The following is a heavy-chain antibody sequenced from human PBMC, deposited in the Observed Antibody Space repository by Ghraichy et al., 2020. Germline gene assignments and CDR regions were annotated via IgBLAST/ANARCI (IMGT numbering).Heavy chain of an antibody. J-gene: IGHJ6*02. Sequence: ETLSLTCTVSGGSISSSSYYWGWIRQPPGKGLGWIGSIYYSGSTYYNPSLKSRVTISVDTSKNQFSLKLSSVTAADTAVYYCARRGGAGSLGGMDVWGQGTTVTVSS. D-gene: IGHD3-10*01. CDR1: GGSISSSSYY. CDR3: ARRGGAGSLGGMDV. V-gene: IGHV4-39*01. CDR2: IYYSGST.